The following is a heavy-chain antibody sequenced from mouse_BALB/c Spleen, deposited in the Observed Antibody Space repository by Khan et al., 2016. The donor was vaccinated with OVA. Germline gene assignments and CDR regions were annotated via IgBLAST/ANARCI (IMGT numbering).Heavy chain of an antibody. D-gene: IGHD1-1*01. J-gene: IGHJ3*01. V-gene: IGHV5-9-3*01. Sequence: EAELVESGGGLVKPGGSLKLSCIASGFTFSTFAMSWVRQTPEKRLEWVATINSDGDYTYYPDSVKGRFTISRDSAKNTLSLQMSSLRSEDTAMYYCARHNYGPFAYWGQGTLVTVSA. CDR3: ARHNYGPFAY. CDR2: INSDGDYT. CDR1: GFTFSTFA.